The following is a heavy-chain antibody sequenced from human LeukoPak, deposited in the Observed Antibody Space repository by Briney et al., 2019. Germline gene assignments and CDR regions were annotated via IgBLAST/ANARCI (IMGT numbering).Heavy chain of an antibody. J-gene: IGHJ4*02. D-gene: IGHD5-24*01. V-gene: IGHV4-59*01. CDR3: ARCTGGWLQWYYFDY. Sequence: SETLSLTCTVSGDSISSYYWTWIRQPPGKGLEWIGYIYNTGGTDYNPSLRSRVTISVDTSKNQFSLKLSSVTAADTAVYYCARCTGGWLQWYYFDYWGQGTLVTVSS. CDR1: GDSISSYY. CDR2: IYNTGGT.